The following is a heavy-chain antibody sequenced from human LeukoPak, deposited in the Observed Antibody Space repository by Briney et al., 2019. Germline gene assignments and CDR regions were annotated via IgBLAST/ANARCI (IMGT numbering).Heavy chain of an antibody. J-gene: IGHJ3*02. Sequence: PGGSLRLSCAASGFTFSSYAMSWVRRAPGKGLEWVSAISGSGGSTYYADSVKGRFTISRDNSKNTLYLQMNSLRAEDTAVYYCAKEYAIFGVVMNAFDIWGQGTMVTVSS. D-gene: IGHD3-3*01. CDR1: GFTFSSYA. CDR2: ISGSGGST. CDR3: AKEYAIFGVVMNAFDI. V-gene: IGHV3-23*01.